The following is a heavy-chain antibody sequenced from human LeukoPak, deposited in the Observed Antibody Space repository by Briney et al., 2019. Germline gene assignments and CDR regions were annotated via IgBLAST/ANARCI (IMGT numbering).Heavy chain of an antibody. V-gene: IGHV4-59*12. D-gene: IGHD6-19*01. J-gene: IGHJ4*02. CDR3: ARVDSSGWLFDY. Sequence: SETLSLTCTVSGGSISSYYWSWIRQPPGKGLEWIGSIYYSGSTYYNPSLKSRVTISVDTSKNQFSLKLSSVTAADTAVYYCARVDSSGWLFDYWGQGTLVTVSS. CDR2: IYYSGST. CDR1: GGSISSYY.